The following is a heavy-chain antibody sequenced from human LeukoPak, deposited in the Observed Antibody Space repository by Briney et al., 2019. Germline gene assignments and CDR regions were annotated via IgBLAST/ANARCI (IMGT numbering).Heavy chain of an antibody. Sequence: SETVSLICAVSGGSISSGGYSWSWIRQPPGKGLEWIGYIYHSGNIYYNPSLKSRVTISVDRSKNQFSLNLSSVTAADTAVYYCARDRVDAFDIWGQGTMVTVSS. V-gene: IGHV4-30-2*01. J-gene: IGHJ3*02. CDR3: ARDRVDAFDI. CDR1: GGSISSGGYS. CDR2: IYHSGNI.